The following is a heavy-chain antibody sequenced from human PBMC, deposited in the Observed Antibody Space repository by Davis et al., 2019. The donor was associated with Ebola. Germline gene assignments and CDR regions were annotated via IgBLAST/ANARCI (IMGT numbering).Heavy chain of an antibody. Sequence: ASVKVSCKASGYTFTNYYMHWVRQAPGQGLEWMGWINTNTGNPTYAQGFTGRFVFSLDTSVSTAYLQISSLKAEDTAVYYCARDRDSSGYSSSIDYWGQGTLVTVSS. CDR2: INTNTGNP. V-gene: IGHV7-4-1*02. J-gene: IGHJ4*02. D-gene: IGHD3-22*01. CDR3: ARDRDSSGYSSSIDY. CDR1: GYTFTNYY.